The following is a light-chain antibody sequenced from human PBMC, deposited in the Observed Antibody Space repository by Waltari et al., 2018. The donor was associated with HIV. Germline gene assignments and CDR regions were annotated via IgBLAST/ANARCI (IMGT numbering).Light chain of an antibody. V-gene: IGLV1-40*01. CDR2: LND. CDR3: QSYDTSLSGWGI. Sequence: QSVLTQPPSASGAPGQRVTTACTGIPSNTGTAYNVHWYQQLPGTAPQLLIFLNDSRPPGVPTRFSGSKSGSSAYLAITGLQADDDATYSCQSYDTSLSGWGIFGGWTKVTVL. CDR1: PSNTGTAYN. J-gene: IGLJ2*01.